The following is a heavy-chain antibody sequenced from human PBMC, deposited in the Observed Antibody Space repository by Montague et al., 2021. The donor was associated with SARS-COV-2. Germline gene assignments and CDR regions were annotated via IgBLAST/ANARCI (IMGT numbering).Heavy chain of an antibody. V-gene: IGHV3-48*03. CDR2: ISNDGGAI. CDR1: GFSFSSYD. CDR3: AREPYSGSLCFTFDL. J-gene: IGHJ2*01. D-gene: IGHD1-26*01. Sequence: SLRLSCAASGFSFSSYDMNWVRQAPGKGLEWVSYISNDGGAIYYADSVKGRFTVSRDNAKNSLSLQMNGLRAEDTAVYYCAREPYSGSLCFTFDLWGRGTQGTVSS.